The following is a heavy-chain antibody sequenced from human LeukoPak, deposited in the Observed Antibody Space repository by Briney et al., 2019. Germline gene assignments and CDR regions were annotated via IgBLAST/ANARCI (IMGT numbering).Heavy chain of an antibody. CDR2: ISSSSSYI. D-gene: IGHD2-15*01. J-gene: IGHJ4*02. CDR3: ARAPPGRHCSGGSCYSVDY. Sequence: GGSLRLSCAASGFTFTSYNMNWVRQAPGKGLEWVSSISSSSSYIYYADSVKGRFTISRDNAKNSLYLQMNSLRAEDTAVYYCARAPPGRHCSGGSCYSVDYWGQGTLVIVSS. CDR1: GFTFTSYN. V-gene: IGHV3-21*01.